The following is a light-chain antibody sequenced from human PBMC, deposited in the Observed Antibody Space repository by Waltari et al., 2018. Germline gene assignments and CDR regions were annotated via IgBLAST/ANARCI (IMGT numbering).Light chain of an antibody. Sequence: QSVLTQPPSASGPPGQRVTISCSGSSSNIGSNTVNWYQQHPGTAPKLLIYSKNQRPSGVPDRFSGSKSGTSASLAISGLQSEDEADYYCAAWDDSLNGWVFGGGTKLTVL. J-gene: IGLJ3*02. CDR1: SSNIGSNT. V-gene: IGLV1-44*01. CDR3: AAWDDSLNGWV. CDR2: SKN.